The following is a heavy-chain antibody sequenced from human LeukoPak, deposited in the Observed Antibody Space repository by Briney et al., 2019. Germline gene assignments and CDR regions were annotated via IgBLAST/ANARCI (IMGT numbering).Heavy chain of an antibody. D-gene: IGHD5-12*01. CDR2: IYYTGST. J-gene: IGHJ6*03. V-gene: IGHV4-59*01. CDR3: ARVVYSGYDFRGAMDV. Sequence: SETLSLTCNISGGSISSYYWSWIRQPPGKGLEWIGYIYYTGSTNHNPSLKSRVTISVDTSKNQFSLKLSSVTAADTAVYYCARVVYSGYDFRGAMDVWGKGTTVTVSS. CDR1: GGSISSYY.